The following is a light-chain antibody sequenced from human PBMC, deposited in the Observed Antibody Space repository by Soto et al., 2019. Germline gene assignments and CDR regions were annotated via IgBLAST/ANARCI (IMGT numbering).Light chain of an antibody. CDR2: EVS. V-gene: IGLV2-14*01. CDR1: SSDVGGYNY. Sequence: QSALTQPASVSGSPGQSITISRTGSSSDVGGYNYVSWFQQHPGKAPKLKIYEVSNRPSGVSNRFSGSKSGNTASLTISELQPEDEADYYCTSFTTISTWVFGGGTKLTVL. CDR3: TSFTTISTWV. J-gene: IGLJ3*02.